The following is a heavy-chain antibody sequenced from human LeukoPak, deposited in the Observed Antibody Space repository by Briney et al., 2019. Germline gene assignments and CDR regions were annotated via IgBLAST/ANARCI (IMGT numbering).Heavy chain of an antibody. Sequence: KPSETLSLTCSVSGGSITISSYYWGWIRQPPGKGLEWVGNIYYSGNTYYNPSLKSRVTISVDSSKNQFSLKLTSVTAADTAVYYCVRARSSSSYYYGMDVWGQGTTVTVSS. J-gene: IGHJ6*02. D-gene: IGHD6-6*01. CDR3: VRARSSSSYYYGMDV. CDR2: IYYSGNT. CDR1: GGSITISSYY. V-gene: IGHV4-39*01.